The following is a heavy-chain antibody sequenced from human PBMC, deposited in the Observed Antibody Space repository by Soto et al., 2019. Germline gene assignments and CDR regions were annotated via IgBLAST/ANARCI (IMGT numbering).Heavy chain of an antibody. V-gene: IGHV1-2*02. CDR1: GYTFTGYY. J-gene: IGHJ4*02. CDR2: INPNSGGT. D-gene: IGHD2-21*02. Sequence: QVQLVQSGAEAKNPGASVKVSCKASGYTFTGYYIHLVRQAPGQGLEWMGWINPNSGGTKYAKKFQGRVTLTRDTSISTVYMELSRLRSDDTAVFYCARQLAYCGGDCYTEPLDYWGQGTLVTVSS. CDR3: ARQLAYCGGDCYTEPLDY.